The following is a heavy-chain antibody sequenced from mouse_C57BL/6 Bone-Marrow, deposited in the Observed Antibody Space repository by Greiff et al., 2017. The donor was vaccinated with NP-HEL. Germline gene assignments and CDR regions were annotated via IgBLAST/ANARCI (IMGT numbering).Heavy chain of an antibody. CDR3: ARDGTIVHFDY. Sequence: EVKVEESGPGLVKPSQSLSLTCSVTGYSITSGSYWNWIRQFPGNKLEWMGYISYDGSNNYNPSLKNRISITRDTSKNQFVLKLNSVTTEDTATYYCARDGTIVHFDYWGQGTTLTVSS. V-gene: IGHV3-6*01. D-gene: IGHD2-5*01. CDR2: ISYDGSN. J-gene: IGHJ2*01. CDR1: GYSITSGSY.